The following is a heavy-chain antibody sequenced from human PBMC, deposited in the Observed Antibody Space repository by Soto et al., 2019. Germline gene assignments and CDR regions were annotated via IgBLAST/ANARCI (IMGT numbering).Heavy chain of an antibody. CDR2: IYYSGST. J-gene: IGHJ4*02. Sequence: SETLSLTCTVSGGSISSGGCYWSWIRKHPGKGLEWIGYIYYSGSTYYNPSLKSRVTISVDTSKNQFSLKLSSVTAADTAVYYCARDKVGYCSGGSCYRTFDYWGQGTLVTVS. CDR1: GGSISSGGCY. CDR3: ARDKVGYCSGGSCYRTFDY. V-gene: IGHV4-31*03. D-gene: IGHD2-15*01.